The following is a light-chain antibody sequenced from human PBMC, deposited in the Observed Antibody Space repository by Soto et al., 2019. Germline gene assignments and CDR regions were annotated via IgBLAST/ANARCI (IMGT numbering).Light chain of an antibody. CDR3: QQYDNVPPGT. J-gene: IGKJ3*01. CDR1: QDIRNY. CDR2: DAS. Sequence: DIQMTQSPSSLSASVGDRVTITCQASQDIRNYLNWYHQKAGKAPKLLIYDASNLETGVPSRFSGSVSGTDFTFTISSLQPEDIGTYYCQQYDNVPPGTFGPGTKVHIK. V-gene: IGKV1-33*01.